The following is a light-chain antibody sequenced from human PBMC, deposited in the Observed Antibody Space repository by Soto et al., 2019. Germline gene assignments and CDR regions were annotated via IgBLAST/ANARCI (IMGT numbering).Light chain of an antibody. J-gene: IGKJ5*01. V-gene: IGKV4-1*01. Sequence: DIVMTQSPDSLAVSLGERATMNCKCSRSVLYKSNNKNHLAWYQQKPGQPPQLIIYWASTRESGVPERFSGSGSGTDFTLTISSLEAEDFALYYCQQRNSWPPITFGQGTRLEIK. CDR1: RSVLYKSNNKNH. CDR2: WAS. CDR3: QQRNSWPPIT.